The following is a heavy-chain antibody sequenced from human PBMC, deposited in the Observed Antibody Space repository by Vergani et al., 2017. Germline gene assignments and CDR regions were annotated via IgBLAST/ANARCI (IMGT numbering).Heavy chain of an antibody. CDR3: ARDFAPADYDYVWGSYRFASPDY. D-gene: IGHD3-16*02. CDR1: GFTFDDYA. V-gene: IGHV3-9*01. Sequence: EVQLVESGGGLVQPGRSLRLSCAASGFTFDDYAMHWVRQAPGKGLEWVSGISWNSGSIGYADSVKGRFTISRDNAKNSLYLQMNSLRAEDTALYYCARDFAPADYDYVWGSYRFASPDYWGQGTLVTVSS. J-gene: IGHJ4*02. CDR2: ISWNSGSI.